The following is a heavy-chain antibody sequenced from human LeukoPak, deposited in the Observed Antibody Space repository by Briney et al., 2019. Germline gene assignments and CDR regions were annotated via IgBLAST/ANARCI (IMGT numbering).Heavy chain of an antibody. D-gene: IGHD6-6*01. J-gene: IGHJ3*02. CDR2: IKQDGSEK. CDR3: AREYSSSFDAFDI. CDR1: GFTFSSYL. V-gene: IGHV3-7*01. Sequence: GGSLRLSCAASGFTFSSYLMSWVRQAPGKGLEWVANIKQDGSEKYYVDSVKGRFTISRDNAKNSLYLQMNSLRAEDTAVYYCAREYSSSFDAFDIWGQGTMVTVSS.